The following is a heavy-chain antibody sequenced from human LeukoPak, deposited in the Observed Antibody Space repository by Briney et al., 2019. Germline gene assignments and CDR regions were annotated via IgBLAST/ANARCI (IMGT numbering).Heavy chain of an antibody. Sequence: GGSLRLSCAASGFTFSSYAMAWVRRAPGKGLEWVSAISGGGDITYYADSVKGRFTISRDNSKNTLYLQMNSLRAEDTAIYYCAKPRAMTTGVGRYFDLWGRGTLVTVSS. D-gene: IGHD1-1*01. CDR1: GFTFSSYA. CDR3: AKPRAMTTGVGRYFDL. V-gene: IGHV3-23*01. CDR2: ISGGGDIT. J-gene: IGHJ2*01.